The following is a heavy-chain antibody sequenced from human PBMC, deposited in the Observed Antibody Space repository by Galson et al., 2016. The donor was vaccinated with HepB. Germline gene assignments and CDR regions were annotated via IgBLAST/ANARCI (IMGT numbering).Heavy chain of an antibody. CDR3: AKGGSSGRIDY. V-gene: IGHV3-30*18. Sequence: SLRLSCAASGFAFSTYGMHWVRQAPGKGLEWVAVISYDGRNKYYKDSVKGRFTISRDNSKNTLYLQMNSLTTEDTAVYYCAKGGSSGRIDYWGQGTLVTVSS. CDR2: ISYDGRNK. CDR1: GFAFSTYG. D-gene: IGHD3-22*01. J-gene: IGHJ4*02.